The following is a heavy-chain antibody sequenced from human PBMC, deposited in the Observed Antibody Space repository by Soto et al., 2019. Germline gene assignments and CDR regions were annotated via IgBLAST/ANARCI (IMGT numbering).Heavy chain of an antibody. CDR2: INAGNGNT. CDR3: AFGTTVRTHFDC. D-gene: IGHD4-17*01. J-gene: IGHJ4*02. CDR1: GYTFTSYA. V-gene: IGHV1-3*01. Sequence: ASVKVSCKASGYTFTSYAMHWVRQAPGPRLEWMGWINAGNGNTKYSQKFQGRVTITRDTSASTAYMELSSLRSEDTAVYYCAFGTTVRTHFDCGGQGTLVTVSP.